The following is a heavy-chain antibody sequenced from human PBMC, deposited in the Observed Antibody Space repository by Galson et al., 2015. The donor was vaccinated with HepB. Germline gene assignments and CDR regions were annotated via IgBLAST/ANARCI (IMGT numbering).Heavy chain of an antibody. CDR3: TTTNGPSSGWYYFHH. J-gene: IGHJ1*01. CDR1: GDTFSSYF. D-gene: IGHD6-19*01. V-gene: IGHV1-69*02. Sequence: SVKVSCKAPGDTFSSYFISWVRQAPGQGLEWMGRIIPVHGVPNYAQQFQGRITITADKSTSTAYMELNSLRSEDTAVYCCTTTNGPSSGWYYFHHWGQGTLVTVSS. CDR2: IIPVHGVP.